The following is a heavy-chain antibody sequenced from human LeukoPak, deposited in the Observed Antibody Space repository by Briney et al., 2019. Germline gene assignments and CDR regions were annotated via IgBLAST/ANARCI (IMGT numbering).Heavy chain of an antibody. D-gene: IGHD2/OR15-2a*01. CDR3: AADTPVPLAQIDY. CDR2: FRAKTDGGTI. Sequence: GGPLLLSAAVSGFPFTNARMNGVRRAPGKGLEWVGRFRAKTDGGTIESAAPVKGIFSISRDDSTDTVYLQMNSLKSEDTAVYYCAADTPVPLAQIDYWGQGALVTVSS. J-gene: IGHJ4*02. CDR1: GFPFTNAR. V-gene: IGHV3-15*01.